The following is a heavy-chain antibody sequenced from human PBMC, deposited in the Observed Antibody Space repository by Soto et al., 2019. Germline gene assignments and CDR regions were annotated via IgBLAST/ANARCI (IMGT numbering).Heavy chain of an antibody. Sequence: GGSLRLSCEASGFSFSTYSMHWVRQAPGKGLEWVSSIGRRSDIYYADSVKGRFTISRDNAKNSVSLQMNSLRDEDTAVYYCEREETAWPLAYGLDVWGQGTTVTVYS. V-gene: IGHV3-21*01. CDR3: EREETAWPLAYGLDV. CDR1: GFSFSTYS. CDR2: IGRRSDI. J-gene: IGHJ6*02.